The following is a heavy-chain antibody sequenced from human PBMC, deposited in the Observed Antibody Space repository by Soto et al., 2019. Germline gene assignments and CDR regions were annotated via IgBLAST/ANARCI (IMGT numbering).Heavy chain of an antibody. CDR3: ARGDDWKSSCFDP. Sequence: QVQLQESGPGLVKPSETLSLTCTVSGGSITTHYWNWIRQSPEKGLEWIAYVSYSGKTNYNPSLKSRVXXSXDTXTNQFSLKLTSVTAADTAVYYCARGDDWKSSCFDPWGQGTLVTVSS. CDR2: VSYSGKT. V-gene: IGHV4-59*11. D-gene: IGHD1-1*01. CDR1: GGSITTHY. J-gene: IGHJ5*02.